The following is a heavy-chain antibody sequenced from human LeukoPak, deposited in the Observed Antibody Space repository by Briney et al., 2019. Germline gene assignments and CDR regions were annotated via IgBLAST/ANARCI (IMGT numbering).Heavy chain of an antibody. CDR3: VRDGSSWGNFDY. V-gene: IGHV3-53*01. D-gene: IGHD7-27*01. CDR2: IYSGGST. J-gene: IGHJ4*02. Sequence: GGSLRLSCAASGFTVSSNYISWVRQAPGKGLEWVSVIYSGGSTYYADSVKGRFTISRDNSKNSLYLQMNSLRTEDTAVYYCVRDGSSWGNFDYWGQGTLVSVSS. CDR1: GFTVSSNY.